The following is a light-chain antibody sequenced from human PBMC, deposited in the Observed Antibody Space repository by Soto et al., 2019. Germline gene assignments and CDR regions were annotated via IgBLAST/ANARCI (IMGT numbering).Light chain of an antibody. V-gene: IGKV3-11*01. CDR2: SAS. CDR3: QQRTNWPPT. Sequence: EIVLTQSPATLSLSPGERDTLSCRASQSVRNDLVWYHQTPGQAPRVLIYSASNRATGIPARFSGSGSGTDFTLTISSLEPEDFAVYYCQQRTNWPPTFGGGTKVEMK. J-gene: IGKJ4*01. CDR1: QSVRND.